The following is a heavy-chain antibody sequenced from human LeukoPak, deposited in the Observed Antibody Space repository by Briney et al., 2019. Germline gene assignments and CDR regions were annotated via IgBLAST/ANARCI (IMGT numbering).Heavy chain of an antibody. Sequence: SETLSLTCAVYGGSFSGYYWSWIRQPPGKGLEWIGEINRSGSTNYNPSLKSRVTISVDTSKNQFSLKLSSVTAADTAVYYCARDYDFWSGSMAYWGQGTLVTVSS. V-gene: IGHV4-34*01. D-gene: IGHD3-3*01. CDR1: GGSFSGYY. J-gene: IGHJ4*02. CDR3: ARDYDFWSGSMAY. CDR2: INRSGST.